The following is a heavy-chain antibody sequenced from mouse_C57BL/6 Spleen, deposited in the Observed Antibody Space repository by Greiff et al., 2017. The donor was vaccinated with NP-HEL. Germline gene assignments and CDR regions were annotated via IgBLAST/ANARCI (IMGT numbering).Heavy chain of an antibody. CDR3: ARWGAYDYGDY. Sequence: VQLQQPGAELVRPGSSVKLSCKASGYTFTSYWMHWVKQRPIQGLEWIGNIDPSDSETHYNQKFKDKATLTVDKSSSTAYMQLSSLTSEDAAVYYCARWGAYDYGDYWGQGTTLTVSS. D-gene: IGHD2-4*01. CDR2: IDPSDSET. J-gene: IGHJ2*01. V-gene: IGHV1-52*01. CDR1: GYTFTSYW.